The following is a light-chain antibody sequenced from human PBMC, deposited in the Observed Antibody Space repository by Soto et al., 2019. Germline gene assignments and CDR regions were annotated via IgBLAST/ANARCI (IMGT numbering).Light chain of an antibody. V-gene: IGKV1-39*01. CDR3: QQSYTGPPWT. J-gene: IGKJ1*01. CDR2: ASS. CDR1: QSISTY. Sequence: DIPMTQSPSSLSASVGDRVTLTCRASQSISTYLHWYQQKPGKAPKLLIFASSSLQSGVPSRFSGSGSGTDFTLTISSLQPEDFATYFCQQSYTGPPWTFGQGTKVEIK.